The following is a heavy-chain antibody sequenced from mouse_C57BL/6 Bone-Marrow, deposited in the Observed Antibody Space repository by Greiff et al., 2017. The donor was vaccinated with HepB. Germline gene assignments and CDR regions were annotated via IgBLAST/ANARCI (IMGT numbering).Heavy chain of an antibody. CDR2: ISNGGGST. CDR1: GFTFSDYY. D-gene: IGHD2-3*01. CDR3: ARQDDGYYWFAY. J-gene: IGHJ3*01. V-gene: IGHV5-12*01. Sequence: EVKLVESGGGLVQPGGSLKLSCAASGFTFSDYYMYWVRQTPEKRLEWVAYISNGGGSTYYQDTVKGRFTISRDNAKNTLYLQMSRLTSEDTDMYYCARQDDGYYWFAYWGQGTLVTVSA.